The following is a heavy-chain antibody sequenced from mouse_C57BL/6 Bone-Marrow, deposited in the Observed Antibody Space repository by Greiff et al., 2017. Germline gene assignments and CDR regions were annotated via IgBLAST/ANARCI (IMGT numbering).Heavy chain of an antibody. J-gene: IGHJ4*01. V-gene: IGHV1-39*01. Sequence: LVESGPELVQPGASVKISCKASGYSFTDYNMNWVKQSNGKSLEWIGVINPNYGTTSYNQKFKGKATLTVDQSTSTAYMQLNSLTSEDSAVYYCARGYDYDYAMDYWGQGTSVTVSS. D-gene: IGHD2-4*01. CDR1: GYSFTDYN. CDR2: INPNYGTT. CDR3: ARGYDYDYAMDY.